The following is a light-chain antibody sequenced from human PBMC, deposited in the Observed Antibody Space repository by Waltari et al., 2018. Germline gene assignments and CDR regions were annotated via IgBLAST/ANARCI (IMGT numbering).Light chain of an antibody. J-gene: IGLJ3*02. CDR2: DVS. CDR1: SSDVGGYNY. CDR3: SSYTSISTWV. Sequence: QSALTQPASVSESPGQSITISCTGTSSDVGGYNYVSWYQHHPGKAPKLMIYDVSHRTSGVAERFSGSKSGNTASLTISGLQAEDEADYFCSSYTSISTWVFGGGTKLTVL. V-gene: IGLV2-14*03.